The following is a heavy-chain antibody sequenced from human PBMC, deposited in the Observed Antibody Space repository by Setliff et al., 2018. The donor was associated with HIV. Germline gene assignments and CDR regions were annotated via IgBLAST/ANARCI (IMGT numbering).Heavy chain of an antibody. V-gene: IGHV4-61*02. CDR2: IYTSGST. Sequence: SETLSLTCTVSGGSISRGSYYWSWIRQPAGKGLEWIGRIYTSGSTNYNPSLKSRVTISVDTSKNQFSLKLSSVTAADTAVYYCARGERDYGQQDAFDIWGQGTMVTVSS. D-gene: IGHD4-17*01. CDR3: ARGERDYGQQDAFDI. J-gene: IGHJ3*02. CDR1: GGSISRGSYY.